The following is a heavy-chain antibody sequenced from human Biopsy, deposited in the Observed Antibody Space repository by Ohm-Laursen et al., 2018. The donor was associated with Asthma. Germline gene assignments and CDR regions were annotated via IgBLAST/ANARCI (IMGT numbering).Heavy chain of an antibody. CDR2: IYSGDNT. Sequence: GSLRLSCSASGFSVSTKNMSWVRQAPGKGLEWVSLIYSGDNTYYADSVKGRFTISRDHSKLYLQMNNLRAEDTAVYHCARISRLGYNSLDYGMDVWGQGTTVTVSS. V-gene: IGHV3-53*01. CDR3: ARISRLGYNSLDYGMDV. CDR1: GFSVSTKN. D-gene: IGHD5-24*01. J-gene: IGHJ6*02.